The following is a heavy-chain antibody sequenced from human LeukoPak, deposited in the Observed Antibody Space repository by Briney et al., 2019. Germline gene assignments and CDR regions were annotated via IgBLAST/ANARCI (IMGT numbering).Heavy chain of an antibody. D-gene: IGHD5-24*01. CDR1: GFAFSSYG. CDR2: IWSEGNNK. Sequence: PGGSLRLSCAASGFAFSSYGMHWVRQAPGKGLEWVAVIWSEGNNKYYADSVRGRFTISRDNSKNTVYLQMNSLRAEDTAVYYCARGRDGAYFDYWGQGTLVTVSS. CDR3: ARGRDGAYFDY. V-gene: IGHV3-33*01. J-gene: IGHJ4*02.